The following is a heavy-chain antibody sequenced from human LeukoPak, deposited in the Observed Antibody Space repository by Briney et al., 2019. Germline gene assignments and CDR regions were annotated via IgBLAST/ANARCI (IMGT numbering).Heavy chain of an antibody. CDR3: ARDPEWDVGYYYYYMDV. CDR2: IKQDGSEK. Sequence: PGGSLRLSCAASGFTFSSYWMSWVRQAPGKGLEWVANIKQDGSEKYYVDSVKGRFTISRDNAKNSLYLQMNSLRAEDTAVYYCARDPEWDVGYYYYYMDVWGKGTTVTVSS. D-gene: IGHD1-26*01. CDR1: GFTFSSYW. V-gene: IGHV3-7*01. J-gene: IGHJ6*03.